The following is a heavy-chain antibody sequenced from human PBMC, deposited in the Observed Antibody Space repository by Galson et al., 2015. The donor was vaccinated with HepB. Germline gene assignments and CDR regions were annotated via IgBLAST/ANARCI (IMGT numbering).Heavy chain of an antibody. CDR2: ISAYNGNT. CDR1: GYTFTSYG. Sequence: SVKVSCKASGYTFTSYGISWVRQAPGQGLEWMGWISAYNGNTNYAQKLQGRVTMTTDTSTSTAYMELRSLRSDDTAVYYCAGNFRGYSSSWLGYWGQGTLVTVSS. CDR3: AGNFRGYSSSWLGY. V-gene: IGHV1-18*04. J-gene: IGHJ4*02. D-gene: IGHD6-13*01.